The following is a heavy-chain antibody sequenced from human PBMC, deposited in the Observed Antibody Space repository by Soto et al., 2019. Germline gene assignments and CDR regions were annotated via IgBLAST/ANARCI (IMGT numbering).Heavy chain of an antibody. CDR2: INTNTGNP. D-gene: IGHD2-2*03. Sequence: ASVKVSCKASGYTFTSYSMNWVRQAPGQGLEWMGWINTNTGNPTYAQGFTGRFVFSLDTSVSTAYLQICSLKAEDTAVYYCARVGYCSSTSCTDDYYYYGMYVWGQGTTVTVSS. V-gene: IGHV7-4-1*01. CDR1: GYTFTSYS. CDR3: ARVGYCSSTSCTDDYYYYGMYV. J-gene: IGHJ6*02.